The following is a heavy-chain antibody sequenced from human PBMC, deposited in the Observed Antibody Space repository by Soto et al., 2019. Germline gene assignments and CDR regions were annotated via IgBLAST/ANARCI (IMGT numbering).Heavy chain of an antibody. CDR2: ISTYNGNT. V-gene: IGHV1-18*01. D-gene: IGHD3-22*01. J-gene: IGHJ4*02. CDR3: ARGPTDYYDNSANYFLDY. CDR1: AYTFITYC. Sequence: QVQLVQSGAEVKKPGASVKVSCNASAYTFITYCVSCVRQAPGQGLDWLGRISTYNGNTRDAERLQGRVNMTTDTTTNTAYRELRNLRSDDTDVYYCARGPTDYYDNSANYFLDYWGQGTLVTVSS.